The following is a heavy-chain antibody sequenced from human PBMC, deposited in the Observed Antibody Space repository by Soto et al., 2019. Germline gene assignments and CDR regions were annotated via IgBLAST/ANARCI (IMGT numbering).Heavy chain of an antibody. V-gene: IGHV3-48*01. J-gene: IGHJ4*02. CDR3: VRSKGGYSYGTPFDY. Sequence: GGSLRLSCTTSGFTFSTYSMNWVRQTPGKGLDWVSYISSSSNTIYYADSVKGRFTISRDNAKNSLYLQMNSLRPEDTALYYCVRSKGGYSYGTPFDYWGQGTLVTVSS. D-gene: IGHD5-18*01. CDR2: ISSSSNTI. CDR1: GFTFSTYS.